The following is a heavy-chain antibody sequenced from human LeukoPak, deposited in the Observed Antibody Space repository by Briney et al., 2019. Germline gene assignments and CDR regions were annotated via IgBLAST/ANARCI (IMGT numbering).Heavy chain of an antibody. D-gene: IGHD1-26*01. CDR3: TKNAGRREGWFDP. J-gene: IGHJ5*02. CDR1: GLTFRRYG. V-gene: IGHV3-30*02. Sequence: GGSLRLSSAAPGLTFRRYGMHWVRQTPGKGLDWVASIESEERIRQYADLVKGRFTISRDNSKNMLYLQMNNLTTEDTAMYYCTKNAGRREGWFDPWGQGNLVTVSS. CDR2: IESEERIR.